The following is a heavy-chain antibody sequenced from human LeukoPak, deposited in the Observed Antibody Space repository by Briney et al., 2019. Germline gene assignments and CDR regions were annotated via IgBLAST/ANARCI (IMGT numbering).Heavy chain of an antibody. CDR3: ARSRTAYYRYFDS. Sequence: SETLSLTCTVSGGSTRSYYWSWIRQPPGKGLEWIGYIYHSETTYYNPSLQSRVTISVNRSKNRFSLKLTSVTAADTAVYYCARSRTAYYRYFDSWGQGTLVTVSS. D-gene: IGHD3-22*01. CDR2: IYHSETT. V-gene: IGHV4-30-2*01. CDR1: GGSTRSYY. J-gene: IGHJ4*02.